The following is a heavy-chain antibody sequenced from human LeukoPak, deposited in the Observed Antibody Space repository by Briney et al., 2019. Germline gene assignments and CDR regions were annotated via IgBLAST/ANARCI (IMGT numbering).Heavy chain of an antibody. Sequence: PGGSLRLSCAASGFTFSSYAMHWVRQAPGKGLEWVAVISYDGSNKYYADSVKGRFTISRDNSKNTLYLRMNSLRAEDTAVYYCARGVSLLTGYMDVWGKGTTVTVSS. D-gene: IGHD5/OR15-5a*01. V-gene: IGHV3-30*01. CDR3: ARGVSLLTGYMDV. CDR1: GFTFSSYA. CDR2: ISYDGSNK. J-gene: IGHJ6*03.